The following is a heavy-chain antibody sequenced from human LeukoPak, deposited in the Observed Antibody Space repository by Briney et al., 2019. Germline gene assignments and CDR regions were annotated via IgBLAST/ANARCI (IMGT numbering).Heavy chain of an antibody. D-gene: IGHD6-19*01. CDR2: MNPNSGNT. CDR1: GYTSTSYD. J-gene: IGHJ6*02. V-gene: IGHV1-8*01. Sequence: ASVKVSCKASGYTSTSYDINWVRQATGQGLEWMGWMNPNSGNTGYAQKFQGRVTMTRNTSISTAYMELSSLRSEDTAVYYCARYSSGWYSGGMDVWGQGTTVTVSS. CDR3: ARYSSGWYSGGMDV.